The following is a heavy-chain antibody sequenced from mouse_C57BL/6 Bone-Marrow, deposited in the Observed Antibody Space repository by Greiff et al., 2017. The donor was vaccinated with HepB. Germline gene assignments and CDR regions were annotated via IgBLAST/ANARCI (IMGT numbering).Heavy chain of an antibody. CDR3: AVLYYGRPYWYFDV. CDR2: IDPSDSYT. Sequence: QVQLQQPGAELVRPGTSVKLSCKASGYTFTSYWMHWVKQRPGQGLEWIGVIDPSDSYTNYNQKFKGKATLTADKSSSTAYMQLSSLTSEDSAVYYYAVLYYGRPYWYFDVWGTGTTVTVSS. CDR1: GYTFTSYW. V-gene: IGHV1-59*01. D-gene: IGHD1-1*01. J-gene: IGHJ1*03.